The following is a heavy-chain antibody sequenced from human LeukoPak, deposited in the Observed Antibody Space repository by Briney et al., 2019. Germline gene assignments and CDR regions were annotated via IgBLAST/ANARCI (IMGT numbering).Heavy chain of an antibody. V-gene: IGHV3-30*18. CDR3: AKGLRSYYFYYGMDV. D-gene: IGHD5-12*01. CDR2: ISYDGSKT. J-gene: IGHJ6*02. CDR1: GFTLSSYD. Sequence: PGGSLRLSCAASGFTLSSYDIHWVRQAPGKGLEWVAVISYDGSKTYYADSVKGRFTISRDNSKNTLYLQMNSLRAEDTTVYYCAKGLRSYYFYYGMDVWGQGTTVTVSS.